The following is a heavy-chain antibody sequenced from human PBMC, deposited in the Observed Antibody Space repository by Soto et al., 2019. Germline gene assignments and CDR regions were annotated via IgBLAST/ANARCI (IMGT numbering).Heavy chain of an antibody. J-gene: IGHJ6*04. V-gene: IGHV3-21*01. CDR3: ASDQLPAARPSYYFCREV. D-gene: IGHD6-6*01. CDR1: GFPFSSYS. CDR2: ISSSSSYI. Sequence: PWGSLSLSCAASGFPFSSYSMNWVRQDPGKGLEWVSSISSSSSYIYYADSVKGRFTISRDNAKNSLYLQMNSLRAEDTAVYYCASDQLPAARPSYYFCREVRGKPSPVIVSS.